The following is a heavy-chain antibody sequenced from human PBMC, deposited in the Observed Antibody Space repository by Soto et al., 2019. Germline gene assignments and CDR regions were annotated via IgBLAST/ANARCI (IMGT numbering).Heavy chain of an antibody. Sequence: SETLSLTCTVSGASISGYYWSWIRKSAGKGLGWIGRIYATGTTDYHPSLKSRVMMSVDTSKKQFSLRLRSVTAADTAVYYCVRDGTKTLRDWFDPWGQGISVTVS. V-gene: IGHV4-4*07. J-gene: IGHJ5*02. CDR2: IYATGTT. D-gene: IGHD1-1*01. CDR3: VRDGTKTLRDWFDP. CDR1: GASISGYY.